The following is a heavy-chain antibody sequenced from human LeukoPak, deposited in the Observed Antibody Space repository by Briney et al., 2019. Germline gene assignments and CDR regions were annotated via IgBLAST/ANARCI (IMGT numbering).Heavy chain of an antibody. CDR1: GLTFSNYA. Sequence: GGSLRLSCVASGLTFSNYAMTWVRQAPGKGLDWVSGISASGGSTYYADSVKGRFTISRDNSKNTLYLQMSSLRAEDTATYFCAKVGIADDYYFDYWGQGTLVTVSS. CDR2: ISASGGST. J-gene: IGHJ4*02. CDR3: AKVGIADDYYFDY. D-gene: IGHD6-13*01. V-gene: IGHV3-23*01.